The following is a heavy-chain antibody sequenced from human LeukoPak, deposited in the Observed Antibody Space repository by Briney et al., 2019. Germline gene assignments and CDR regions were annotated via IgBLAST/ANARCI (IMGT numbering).Heavy chain of an antibody. Sequence: GGSLRLSCAASGLTFSSYAMHWVRQAPGKGLEWVAVISYDGSNKYYADSVKGRFTISRDNSKNTLYLQMNSLRAEDTAVYYCARSGARWLQLPYYFDYWGQGTLVTVSS. CDR2: ISYDGSNK. J-gene: IGHJ4*02. D-gene: IGHD5-24*01. V-gene: IGHV3-30-3*01. CDR3: ARSGARWLQLPYYFDY. CDR1: GLTFSSYA.